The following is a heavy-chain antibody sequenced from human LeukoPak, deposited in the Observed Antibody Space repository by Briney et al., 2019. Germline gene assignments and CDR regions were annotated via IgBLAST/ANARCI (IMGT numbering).Heavy chain of an antibody. CDR2: IKQDGSEK. J-gene: IGHJ4*02. Sequence: GGSLRLSCAASGFTFSGYWMSWVRQAPGKGLEWVANIKQDGSEKNYVDSVKGRFTISRDNAKNSLYLQMNSLRAEDTAVYYCARDGSGSYYAYWGQGTLVTVFS. V-gene: IGHV3-7*01. D-gene: IGHD1-26*01. CDR3: ARDGSGSYYAY. CDR1: GFTFSGYW.